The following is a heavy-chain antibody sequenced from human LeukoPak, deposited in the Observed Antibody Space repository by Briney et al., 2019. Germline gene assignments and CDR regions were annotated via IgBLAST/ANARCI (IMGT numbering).Heavy chain of an antibody. D-gene: IGHD3-22*01. CDR2: IYSSGST. Sequence: SETLSLSCTVSYDSISSYYWSWLRQPAGKGLEWIGRIYSSGSTNYTASLESRVIMSIDTSKNQFSLTLSSVPAADSAVYYCARAGPHCYYDTSGYPPAFDYWGQGTLVTVSS. CDR1: YDSISSYY. V-gene: IGHV4-4*07. J-gene: IGHJ4*02. CDR3: ARAGPHCYYDTSGYPPAFDY.